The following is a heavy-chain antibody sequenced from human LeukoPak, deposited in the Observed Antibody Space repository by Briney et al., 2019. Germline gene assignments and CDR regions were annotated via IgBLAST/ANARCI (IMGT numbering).Heavy chain of an antibody. V-gene: IGHV3-30*03. CDR2: ISYDGSNK. J-gene: IGHJ5*02. CDR3: ARDSSSRVGNWFDP. D-gene: IGHD6-6*01. CDR1: GFTFSSYG. Sequence: GRPLRLSCAASGFTFSSYGMHWVRQAPGKGLEWVAVISYDGSNKYYADSVKGRFTISRDNSKNTLYLQMNSLRAEDTAVYYCARDSSSRVGNWFDPWGQGTLVTVSS.